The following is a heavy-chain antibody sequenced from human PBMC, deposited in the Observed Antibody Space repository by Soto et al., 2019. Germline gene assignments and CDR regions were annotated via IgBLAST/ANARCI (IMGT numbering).Heavy chain of an antibody. J-gene: IGHJ6*02. Sequence: SVKVSCKASGDTFSSYAISWVRQAPVQGLEWMGGIIPIFGTANYAQKFQGRVTITADESTSTAYMELSSLRSEDTAVYYCAREFGDSVYYYYYGMDVWGRGTTVTVSS. D-gene: IGHD4-17*01. V-gene: IGHV1-69*13. CDR1: GDTFSSYA. CDR3: AREFGDSVYYYYYGMDV. CDR2: IIPIFGTA.